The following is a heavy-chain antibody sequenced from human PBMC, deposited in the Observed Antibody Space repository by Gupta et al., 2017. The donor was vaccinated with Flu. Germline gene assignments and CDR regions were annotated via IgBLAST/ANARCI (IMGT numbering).Heavy chain of an antibody. Sequence: EVQLVESGGGLVKPGGSLRLSCAASGFTFSSYSMNWVRQAPGKGLEWVSSISSSSSYIYYADSVKGRFTISRDNAKNSLYLQMNSLRAEDTAVYXCARDVYCXSTSCYTDKHFDYWGQGTLVTVSS. CDR1: GFTFSSYS. CDR3: ARDVYCXSTSCYTDKHFDY. V-gene: IGHV3-21*01. J-gene: IGHJ4*02. D-gene: IGHD2-2*02. CDR2: ISSSSSYI.